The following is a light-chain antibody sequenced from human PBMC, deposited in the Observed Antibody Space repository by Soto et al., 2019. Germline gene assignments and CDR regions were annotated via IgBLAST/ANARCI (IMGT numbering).Light chain of an antibody. V-gene: IGLV2-14*01. CDR1: TSDVGAYNS. CDR3: SSYTRSTTWV. Sequence: QSALTQPASVSGSPGQSITISCTGTTSDVGAYNSVSWYQQHPGKAPKLMIYEVTHRPSGVSNRFSGSKSGNAASLTSSGLQAEDEADYYCSSYTRSTTWVFGGGTKLTVL. CDR2: EVT. J-gene: IGLJ3*02.